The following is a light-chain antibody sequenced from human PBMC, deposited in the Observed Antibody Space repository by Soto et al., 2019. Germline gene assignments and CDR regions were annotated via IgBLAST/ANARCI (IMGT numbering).Light chain of an antibody. J-gene: IGLJ2*01. Sequence: QSVLTQPASVSGSPGQSITISCTGTSSDVGGYNYVSWYQQHPGKAPKLMIYDVSNRPSGVSNRFSCSKSANTASLTISGLQAEDEADYYCSSYTGSSTYVVFGGGTKVPVL. CDR1: SSDVGGYNY. V-gene: IGLV2-14*01. CDR2: DVS. CDR3: SSYTGSSTYVV.